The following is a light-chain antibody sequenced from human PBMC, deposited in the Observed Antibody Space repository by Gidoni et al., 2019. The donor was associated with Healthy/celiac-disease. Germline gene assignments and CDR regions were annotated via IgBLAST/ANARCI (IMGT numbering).Light chain of an antibody. V-gene: IGKV1-39*01. CDR3: QQSYSTPLT. Sequence: DIQMTQSPSSLSASVGDRVTITCRASQSISSYFNWYQQKPGKAPSLQSGVPSRFSGSGSGTDFTLTISSLQPEDFATYYCQQSYSTPLTFGPGTKVDIK. J-gene: IGKJ3*01. CDR1: QSISSY.